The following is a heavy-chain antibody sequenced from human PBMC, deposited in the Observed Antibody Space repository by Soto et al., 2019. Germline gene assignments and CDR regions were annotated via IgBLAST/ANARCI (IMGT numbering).Heavy chain of an antibody. D-gene: IGHD3-10*01. CDR3: ERGSTDSYPGSRVFDF. Sequence: GGSRRLSCGASGITFGSRAMSGVRQAPGEGLEWVSTITDSGGDAEYADAVRGRFTISRDNFYNTLSLQMSSLRAEESAVYYCERGSTDSYPGSRVFDFWGRGTLVTVSS. V-gene: IGHV3-23*01. CDR2: ITDSGGDA. J-gene: IGHJ4*02. CDR1: GITFGSRA.